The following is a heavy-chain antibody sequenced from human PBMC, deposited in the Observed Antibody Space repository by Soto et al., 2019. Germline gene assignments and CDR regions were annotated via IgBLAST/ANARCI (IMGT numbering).Heavy chain of an antibody. V-gene: IGHV1-18*01. CDR3: ARDEIVEGRLEY. D-gene: IGHD1-26*01. CDR2: MSADNGNT. J-gene: IGHJ4*02. Sequence: QVQLVQSGAEVKKPGASVKVSCKASGYTFTRYGISWVRQAPGQGVEWMGWMSADNGNTYYAKKFQGRVTMTTDTSTSTAYMELRSLRSDDTAVYYCARDEIVEGRLEYWGQGTLVTVSS. CDR1: GYTFTRYG.